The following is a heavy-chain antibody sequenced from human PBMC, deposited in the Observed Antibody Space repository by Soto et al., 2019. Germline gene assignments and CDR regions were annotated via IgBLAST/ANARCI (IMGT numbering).Heavy chain of an antibody. V-gene: IGHV4-59*01. Sequence: PSLTPSLTCLFSGCSIRCSYLIWIRQSPGKGLEWLGYVYYTGSTNYSPSLRSRVSISVDTSKNEFSLRLSSVTAADTAVYFCARGVAVTGAHIEYWGQGTQVTVSS. CDR3: ARGVAVTGAHIEY. CDR1: GCSIRCSY. J-gene: IGHJ4*02. D-gene: IGHD6-19*01. CDR2: VYYTGST.